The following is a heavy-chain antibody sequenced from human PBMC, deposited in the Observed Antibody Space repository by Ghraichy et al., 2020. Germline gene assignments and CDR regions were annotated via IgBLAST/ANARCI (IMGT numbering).Heavy chain of an antibody. CDR2: INYSGST. J-gene: IGHJ4*02. D-gene: IGHD3-22*01. CDR3: ARQIEDDYDSSAYFDY. Sequence: SQTLSLTCTVSGGSISSRSYYWGWIRQPPGKGLEWIGSINYSGSTYYNPSLKGQVTISVETPENQLSLKLSSVTAADTAGYYCARQIEDDYDSSAYFDYWGQGTLVTVSS. V-gene: IGHV4-39*01. CDR1: GGSISSRSYY.